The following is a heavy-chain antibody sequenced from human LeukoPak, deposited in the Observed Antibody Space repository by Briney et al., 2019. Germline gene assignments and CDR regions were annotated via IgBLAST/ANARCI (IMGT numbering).Heavy chain of an antibody. CDR2: IYHSGST. V-gene: IGHV4-38-2*02. D-gene: IGHD1-26*01. Sequence: SETLSLTCTVPGYSISSGYYWGWIRQPPGKGLEWIGSIYHSGSTYYNPSLKSRVTISVDTSKNQFSLKLSSVTAADTAVYYCARHRAPYSGSYVDYWGQGTLVTVSS. J-gene: IGHJ4*02. CDR3: ARHRAPYSGSYVDY. CDR1: GYSISSGYY.